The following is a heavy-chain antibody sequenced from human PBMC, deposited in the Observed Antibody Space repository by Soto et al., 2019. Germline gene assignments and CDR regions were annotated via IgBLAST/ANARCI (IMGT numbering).Heavy chain of an antibody. D-gene: IGHD2-15*01. V-gene: IGHV1-69*06. Sequence: QVQLVQSGAEVKKPGSSVKVSCKASGGTFSSYAISWVRQAPGQGLEWMGGIIPIFGTANYGQKFQGRVTITADKSTSAASMELRRLRREDTAVYYCARQGYCSGGSCYSFDYWGQGTLVTVSS. CDR3: ARQGYCSGGSCYSFDY. CDR2: IIPIFGTA. J-gene: IGHJ4*02. CDR1: GGTFSSYA.